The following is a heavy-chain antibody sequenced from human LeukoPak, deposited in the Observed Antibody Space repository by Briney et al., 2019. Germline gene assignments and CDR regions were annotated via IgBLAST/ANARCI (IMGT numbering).Heavy chain of an antibody. CDR1: GGSISSSSYY. V-gene: IGHV4-39*07. D-gene: IGHD3-16*01. J-gene: IGHJ5*02. Sequence: SETLSLTCTVSGGSISSSSYYWGWIRQPPGKGLEWIGSIYYSGSTYYNPSLKSRVTISVDTSKNQFSLKLSSVTAADTAVYYCARGGPYDYVWGNRNWFDPWGQGTLVTVSS. CDR2: IYYSGST. CDR3: ARGGPYDYVWGNRNWFDP.